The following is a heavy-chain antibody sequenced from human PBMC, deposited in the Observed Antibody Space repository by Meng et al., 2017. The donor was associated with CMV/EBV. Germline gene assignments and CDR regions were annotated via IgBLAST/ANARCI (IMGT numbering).Heavy chain of an antibody. CDR2: INTNSGAT. V-gene: IGHV1-2*02. J-gene: IGHJ2*01. D-gene: IGHD4-17*01. CDR3: ARDSGGDYGDWFFDL. Sequence: SVKVSCRASGYTFTDHFIHWVRQAPGRGLEWMGWINTNSGATNYVQKFQGRVTMTRDRSMTTAYMELSGLNSDDTAVYFCARDSGGDYGDWFFDLWGRGTLVTISS. CDR1: GYTFTDHF.